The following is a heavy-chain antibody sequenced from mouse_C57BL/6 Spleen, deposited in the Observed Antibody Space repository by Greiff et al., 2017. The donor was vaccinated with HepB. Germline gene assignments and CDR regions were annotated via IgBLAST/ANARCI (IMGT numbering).Heavy chain of an antibody. CDR3: ARITTVGWYFDV. V-gene: IGHV1-80*01. Sequence: QVQLQQSGAELVKPGASVKISCKASGYAFSSYWMNWVKQRPGKGLEWIGQIYPGDGDTNYNGKFKGKATLTADKSSSTAYMQLSSLTSEDSAVYFCARITTVGWYFDVWGTGTTVTVSS. J-gene: IGHJ1*03. CDR2: IYPGDGDT. CDR1: GYAFSSYW. D-gene: IGHD1-1*01.